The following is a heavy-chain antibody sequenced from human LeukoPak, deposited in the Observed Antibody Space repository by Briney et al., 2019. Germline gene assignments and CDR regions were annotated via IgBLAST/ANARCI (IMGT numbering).Heavy chain of an antibody. Sequence: SETLSLTCTVSGGSIISSSYYWGWIRQPPGKGLEWIGSIYYSGSTYYNPSLKSRVTISVDTSKNQFSLKLSSVTAADTAVYYCARDSSSYSPDAFSIWGQGTMVTVSS. J-gene: IGHJ3*02. CDR1: GGSIISSSYY. CDR3: ARDSSSYSPDAFSI. V-gene: IGHV4-39*01. D-gene: IGHD6-13*01. CDR2: IYYSGST.